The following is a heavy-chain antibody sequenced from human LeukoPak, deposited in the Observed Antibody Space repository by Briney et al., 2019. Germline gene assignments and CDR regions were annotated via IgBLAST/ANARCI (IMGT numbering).Heavy chain of an antibody. V-gene: IGHV3-23*01. Sequence: GGSLRLSCAASGFTFSSYAMNWVRQAPGQGLEWVSAISGSGGSTYYADSVKGRFTISRDNSRNTLYLQMNSLRAEDTAVYYCAKGGPYCGGDCYRDAFDIWGQGTMVTVSS. D-gene: IGHD2-21*02. CDR1: GFTFSSYA. CDR3: AKGGPYCGGDCYRDAFDI. J-gene: IGHJ3*02. CDR2: ISGSGGST.